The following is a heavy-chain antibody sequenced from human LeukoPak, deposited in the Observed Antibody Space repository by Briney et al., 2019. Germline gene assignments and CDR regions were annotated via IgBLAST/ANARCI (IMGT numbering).Heavy chain of an antibody. Sequence: GGSLRLSCAASGFTFSSYAMSWVRQAPGKGLEWVSAISGSGGSTYYADSVKGRFTISRDNSKNTLYLQMSSLRAEDTAVYYCAKDTPHGRDIVVVPAAIYAPGYYYGMDVWGQGTTVTVSS. CDR1: GFTFSSYA. CDR3: AKDTPHGRDIVVVPAAIYAPGYYYGMDV. V-gene: IGHV3-23*01. CDR2: ISGSGGST. D-gene: IGHD2-2*01. J-gene: IGHJ6*02.